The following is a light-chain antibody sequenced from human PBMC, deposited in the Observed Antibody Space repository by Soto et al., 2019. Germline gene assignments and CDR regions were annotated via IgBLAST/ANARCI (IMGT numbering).Light chain of an antibody. Sequence: DIVMTQSPDSLAVSLGERATINCKSSQSVLSSANHQNHLAWYQQKPGQPPRLLIYWASTRESGVPDRFSGSGSGTHFTLTITSLQAEDVAVYYCQQYYSSPPTFGQGTKVDIK. CDR1: QSVLSSANHQNH. CDR3: QQYYSSPPT. J-gene: IGKJ1*01. V-gene: IGKV4-1*01. CDR2: WAS.